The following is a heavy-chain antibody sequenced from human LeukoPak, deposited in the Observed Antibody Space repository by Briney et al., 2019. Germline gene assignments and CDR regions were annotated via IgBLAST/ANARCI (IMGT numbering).Heavy chain of an antibody. J-gene: IGHJ4*02. CDR2: ISSSSSYI. V-gene: IGHV3-21*01. D-gene: IGHD6-13*01. CDR3: ARQKLIAAGD. Sequence: GRSLRLSCAASGFTFSSYSMNWVRQAPGKGLEWVSSISSSSSYIYYADSVKGRFTISRDNAKNSLYLQMNSLRAEDTAVYYCARQKLIAAGDWGQGTLVTVSS. CDR1: GFTFSSYS.